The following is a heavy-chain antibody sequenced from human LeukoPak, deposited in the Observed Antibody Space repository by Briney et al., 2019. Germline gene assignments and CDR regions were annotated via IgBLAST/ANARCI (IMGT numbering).Heavy chain of an antibody. D-gene: IGHD6-19*01. CDR3: ARDRGSGWYGDLGY. CDR2: IDSTGSSI. V-gene: IGHV3-21*01. Sequence: AGGSLRLSCAASGFTFSSYAMSWVRQAPGKGLEWVSSIDSTGSSIFYADSVKGRFTISRDNAKNSLYLQVNSLRDEDTAVYYCARDRGSGWYGDLGYWGQGTLVTVSS. J-gene: IGHJ4*02. CDR1: GFTFSSYA.